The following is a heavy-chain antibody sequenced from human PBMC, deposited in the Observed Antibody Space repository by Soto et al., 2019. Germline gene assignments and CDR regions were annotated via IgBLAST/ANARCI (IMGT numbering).Heavy chain of an antibody. CDR3: ARQSQYYYDSSGYTDAFDI. V-gene: IGHV4-39*01. D-gene: IGHD3-22*01. CDR1: GGSISSSSYY. J-gene: IGHJ3*02. Sequence: QLQLQESGPGLVKPSETLSLTCTVSGGSISSSSYYWGWIRQPPGKGLEWIGSIYYSGSTYYNPSLKSRVTISVDTSKNQFSLKLSSVTAADTAVYYCARQSQYYYDSSGYTDAFDIWGQGTMVTVSS. CDR2: IYYSGST.